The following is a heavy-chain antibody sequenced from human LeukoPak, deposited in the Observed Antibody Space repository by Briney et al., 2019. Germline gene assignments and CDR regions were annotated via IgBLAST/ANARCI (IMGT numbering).Heavy chain of an antibody. D-gene: IGHD3-10*01. CDR2: ISSNGGSI. CDR1: GFTFSDYA. CDR3: AKDRRPTVSGGYFDL. Sequence: GGSLRLSCAASGFTFSDYAMHWVRQAPGKELEYVSAISSNGGSIHYANSVKGRFTISRDNSKNTLYLQMDSLRAEDMAVYYCAKDRRPTVSGGYFDLWGRGTLVIVSS. J-gene: IGHJ2*01. V-gene: IGHV3-64*01.